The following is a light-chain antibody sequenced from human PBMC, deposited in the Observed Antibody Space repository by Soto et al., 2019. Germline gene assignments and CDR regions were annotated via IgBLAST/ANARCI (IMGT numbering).Light chain of an antibody. J-gene: IGKJ2*01. CDR3: QQFDTSPYT. Sequence: DIQMTQSPSSLSASVGDRVTMTCRASQGIGNELGWYQQKPGKAPQRLIYDASSLQSGVPSRFSGSGSGTEFTLTINRLGPEDSAVYYCQQFDTSPYTFGQGTKLEIK. CDR2: DAS. CDR1: QGIGNE. V-gene: IGKV1-17*01.